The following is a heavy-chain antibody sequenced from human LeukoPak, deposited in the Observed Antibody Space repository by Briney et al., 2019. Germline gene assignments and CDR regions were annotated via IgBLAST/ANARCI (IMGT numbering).Heavy chain of an antibody. D-gene: IGHD3-9*01. J-gene: IGHJ4*02. CDR2: ISGSGGST. V-gene: IGHV3-23*01. CDR1: GFTFSDHW. CDR3: ANEYYDILTGYHYFDY. Sequence: GGSLRLSCAASGFTFSDHWMAWVRQAPGKGLEWVSAISGSGGSTYYADSVKGRFTISRDNSKNTLYLQMNSLRAEDTAVYYCANEYYDILTGYHYFDYWGQGTLVTVSS.